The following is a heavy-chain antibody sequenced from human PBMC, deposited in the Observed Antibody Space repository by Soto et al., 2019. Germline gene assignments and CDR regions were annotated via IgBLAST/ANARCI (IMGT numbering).Heavy chain of an antibody. CDR2: ISYDGSNI. J-gene: IGHJ3*02. CDR3: ARDSRATGAGAFDI. CDR1: GFTFSSYA. D-gene: IGHD1-26*01. Sequence: QVQLVESGGGVDQPGRSLRLSCAASGFTFSSYAMDWVRQAPGTGLGWVAVISYDGSNIYYADSVKGRFTISRDNSKNTLYLQMNSLRAQDMAAHYCARDSRATGAGAFDIWGLGTMVTVSS. V-gene: IGHV3-30-3*01.